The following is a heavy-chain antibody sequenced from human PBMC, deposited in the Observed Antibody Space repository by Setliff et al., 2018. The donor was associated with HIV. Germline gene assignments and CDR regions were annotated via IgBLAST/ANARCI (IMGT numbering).Heavy chain of an antibody. Sequence: SETLSLTCTVSGGSISSSDHYWAWIRQPPGKGLEWIGSIYYSGSTYYNPSLKSRVTISVDTSKNQFSLKVSPVTAADTAVYYCARPSAGGGHNYWYFGLWGRGTLVTVSS. CDR3: ARPSAGGGHNYWYFGL. CDR2: IYYSGST. D-gene: IGHD1-1*01. J-gene: IGHJ2*01. CDR1: GGSISSSDHY. V-gene: IGHV4-39*01.